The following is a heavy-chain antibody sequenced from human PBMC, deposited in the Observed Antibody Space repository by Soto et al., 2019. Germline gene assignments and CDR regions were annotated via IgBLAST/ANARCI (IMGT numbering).Heavy chain of an antibody. V-gene: IGHV3-7*02. CDR2: IKQDGSEK. CDR1: GFTFSSSW. Sequence: GGSLRLSCAASGFTFSSSWMSWVRQAPGKGLEWVANIKQDGSEKNYVDSVKGRFTISRDNSKNTLYLQMNSLRAEDTAVYYCARGRWINWFDPWGQGTLVTVSS. CDR3: ARGRWINWFDP. D-gene: IGHD5-12*01. J-gene: IGHJ5*02.